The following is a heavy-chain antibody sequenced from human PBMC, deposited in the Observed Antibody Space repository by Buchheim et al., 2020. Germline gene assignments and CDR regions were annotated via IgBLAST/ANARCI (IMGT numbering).Heavy chain of an antibody. CDR3: AREYSTSSGPSFDY. D-gene: IGHD6-6*01. V-gene: IGHV4-39*07. Sequence: QLQLQESGPGLVKPSETLSLICSVSGGSISSRGYYWGWIRQPPGKGLEWIGSINYSGSAYYNPSLKSRVTISVDTYKHLFSLKLTSMTAADTAVYYCAREYSTSSGPSFDYWGQGTL. J-gene: IGHJ4*02. CDR2: INYSGSA. CDR1: GGSISSRGYY.